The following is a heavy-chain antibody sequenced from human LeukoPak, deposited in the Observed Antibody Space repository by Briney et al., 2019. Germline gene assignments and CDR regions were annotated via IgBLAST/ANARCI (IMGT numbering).Heavy chain of an antibody. J-gene: IGHJ4*02. CDR3: ARIPTVTFFDY. CDR2: IYYSEST. D-gene: IGHD4-17*01. V-gene: IGHV4-39*07. CDR1: GGSMTSSSYY. Sequence: SETLSLTCTVSGGSMTSSSYYWGWIRQPPGKGLEWIGSIYYSESTYQNPSLKSRVTISVDTSKNQFSLKLSSVTAADTAVYYCARIPTVTFFDYWGQGTLVTVSS.